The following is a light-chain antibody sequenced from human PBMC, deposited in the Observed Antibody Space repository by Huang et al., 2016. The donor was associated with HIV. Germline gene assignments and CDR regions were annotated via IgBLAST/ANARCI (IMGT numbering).Light chain of an antibody. Sequence: EIVLTQSPATLSLSPGERATLPCRASQSIINFLAWYQQKPGQAPRLLIYDASNRATSIPARFSGSGSGTDFTLTISSLEPEDFAVYYCQQRGDWPLTFGGGTKVEI. CDR1: QSIINF. V-gene: IGKV3-11*01. CDR3: QQRGDWPLT. J-gene: IGKJ4*01. CDR2: DAS.